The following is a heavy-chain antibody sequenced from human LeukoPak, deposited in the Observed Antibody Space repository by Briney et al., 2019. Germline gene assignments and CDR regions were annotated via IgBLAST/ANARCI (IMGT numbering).Heavy chain of an antibody. V-gene: IGHV4-34*01. J-gene: IGHJ4*02. CDR3: ARRRGRFDY. D-gene: IGHD5-12*01. CDR2: INHSGST. Sequence: YPSETLSLTCAVYGGSFSGYYWSWIRQPPGKGLEWIGEINHSGSTNYNPSLKSRVTISVDTSKNQFSLKLSSVTAADTAVYYCARRRGRFDYWGQETLVTVSS. CDR1: GGSFSGYY.